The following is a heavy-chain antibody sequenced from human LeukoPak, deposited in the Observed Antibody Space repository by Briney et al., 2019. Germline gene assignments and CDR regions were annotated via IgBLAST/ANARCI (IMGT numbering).Heavy chain of an antibody. V-gene: IGHV4-38-2*01. CDR2: IYHSGST. CDR3: ARPGYYYDSSGYSDNWFDP. CDR1: GYSISSGYY. D-gene: IGHD3-22*01. Sequence: SETLSLTCAVSGYSISSGYYWGWIRQPPGKGLEWIGSIYHSGSTYYNPSLKSRVTISVDTYKNQFSLKLSSVTAADTAVYYCARPGYYYDSSGYSDNWFDPWGQGTLVTVSS. J-gene: IGHJ5*02.